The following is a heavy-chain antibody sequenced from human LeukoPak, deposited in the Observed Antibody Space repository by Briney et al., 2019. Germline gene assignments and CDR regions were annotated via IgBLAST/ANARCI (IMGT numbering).Heavy chain of an antibody. CDR1: GGSIGSYY. CDR2: IYISGST. CDR3: ARAAIMQKDAFDI. D-gene: IGHD2-21*02. J-gene: IGHJ3*02. Sequence: SETLSLTCTVSGGSIGSYYWSWIRQPAGKGLEWIGRIYISGSTNYNPSLKSRVTMSVDTSKNQFSLKLSSVTAADTAVYYCARAAIMQKDAFDIWGQGTMVTVSS. V-gene: IGHV4-4*07.